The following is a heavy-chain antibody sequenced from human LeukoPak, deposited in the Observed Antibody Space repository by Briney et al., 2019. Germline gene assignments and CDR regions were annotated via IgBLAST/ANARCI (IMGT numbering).Heavy chain of an antibody. CDR2: TYYRSKWYN. Sequence: SQTLSLTCAISGDSFSGNSATWTWIRQSPSRGLEWLGRTYYRSKWYNDYAISVKSRITINPDTSKNQFSLQLNSVTPEDTAVYYRASEQQDYGDEFPCEYWGQGTLVTVSS. V-gene: IGHV6-1*01. D-gene: IGHD4-17*01. CDR1: GDSFSGNSAT. J-gene: IGHJ4*02. CDR3: ASEQQDYGDEFPCEY.